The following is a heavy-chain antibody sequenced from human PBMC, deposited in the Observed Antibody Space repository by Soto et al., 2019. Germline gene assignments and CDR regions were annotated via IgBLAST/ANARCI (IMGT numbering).Heavy chain of an antibody. CDR3: ARSREEITIFGVVIPHGWFDP. CDR1: GGSFSGYY. CDR2: INHSGST. D-gene: IGHD3-3*01. Sequence: SETLSLTCAVYGGSFSGYYWSWIRQPPGKGLEWIGEINHSGSTNYNPSLKSRVTISVDTSKNQFSLKLSSVTAADTAVYYCARSREEITIFGVVIPHGWFDPWGQGTLVTVS. J-gene: IGHJ5*02. V-gene: IGHV4-34*01.